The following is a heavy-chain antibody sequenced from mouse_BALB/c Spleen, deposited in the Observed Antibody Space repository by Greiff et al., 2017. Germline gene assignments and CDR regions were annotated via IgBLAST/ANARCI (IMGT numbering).Heavy chain of an antibody. CDR3: NSFPSGSSYFDY. CDR2: IDPENGDT. Sequence: EVQLVESGAELVRSGASVKLSCTASGFNIKDYYMHWVKQRPEQGLEWIGWIDPENGDTEYAPKFQGKATLTADTSSNTAYLQLSSLTSEDTAVYYCNSFPSGSSYFDYWGQGTTLTVSS. CDR1: GFNIKDYY. D-gene: IGHD1-2*01. V-gene: IGHV14-4*02. J-gene: IGHJ2*01.